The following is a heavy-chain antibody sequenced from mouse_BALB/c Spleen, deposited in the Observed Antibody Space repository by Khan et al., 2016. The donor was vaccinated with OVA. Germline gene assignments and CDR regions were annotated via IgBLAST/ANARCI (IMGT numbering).Heavy chain of an antibody. CDR3: ARRNYFGYTFAY. D-gene: IGHD1-2*01. CDR2: INPGSGDT. J-gene: IGHJ3*01. V-gene: IGHV1-77*01. CDR1: GYTFSDYY. Sequence: QVQLQQSGAELARPGASVKLSCKASGYTFSDYYINWVKQRTGQGLEWIGEINPGSGDTYYNEKFKGKATLTAVKSSSTAYMQLSSLTYEASAVYFCARRNYFGYTFAYWGQGTLVTVSA.